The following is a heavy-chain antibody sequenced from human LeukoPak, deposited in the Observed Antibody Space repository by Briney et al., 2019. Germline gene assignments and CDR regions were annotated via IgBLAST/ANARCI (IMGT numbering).Heavy chain of an antibody. CDR3: AADPGGATTFDY. V-gene: IGHV1-58*02. CDR1: GFTFTSSA. Sequence: GASVKASCKASGFTFTSSAMQWVRQARGQRLEWIGWIVVGSGNTNYAQKFQERVTITRDMSTSTAYMELSSLRSEDTAVYYCAADPGGATTFDYWGQGTLVTVSS. J-gene: IGHJ4*02. D-gene: IGHD1-26*01. CDR2: IVVGSGNT.